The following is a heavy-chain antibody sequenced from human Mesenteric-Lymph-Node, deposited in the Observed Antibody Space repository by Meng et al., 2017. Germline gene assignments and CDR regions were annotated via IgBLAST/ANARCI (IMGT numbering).Heavy chain of an antibody. CDR3: TTLYGDSIS. CDR1: GGSFSGYY. J-gene: IGHJ4*02. Sequence: VPLRQWGAGLLKPSGTLSLTCAVYGGSFSGYYWSWIRQPPGKGLEWIGEIYHSGRTNYNPSVKSRVSMSVDKSQNHFSLRLSSVTAADTAVYYCTTLYGDSISWGQGTLVTVSS. CDR2: IYHSGRT. D-gene: IGHD4-17*01. V-gene: IGHV4-34*01.